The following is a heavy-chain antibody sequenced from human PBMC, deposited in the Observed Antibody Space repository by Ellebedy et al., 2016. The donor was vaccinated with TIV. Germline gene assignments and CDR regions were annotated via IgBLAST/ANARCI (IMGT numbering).Heavy chain of an antibody. CDR3: VKVWRD. D-gene: IGHD1-1*01. CDR2: IVSNGDST. CDR1: GFTFSSYA. J-gene: IGHJ4*02. Sequence: PGGSLRLSCSASGFTFSSYAMHWVRQDPGKGLEYISAIVSNGDSTYYANSVKGRFIISRDNSKNTLYLQMSSLRLEDTAVYYCVKVWRDWGQGTLVTVSS. V-gene: IGHV3-64D*06.